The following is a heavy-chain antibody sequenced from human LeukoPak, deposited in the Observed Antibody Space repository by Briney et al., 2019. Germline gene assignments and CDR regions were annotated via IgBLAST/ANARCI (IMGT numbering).Heavy chain of an antibody. J-gene: IGHJ4*02. D-gene: IGHD2-15*01. V-gene: IGHV3-23*01. Sequence: GGSLRLSCAASGFTFSSYAMSWVRQAPGKGLEWVSAISGSGGSTYYADLVKGRFTISRDNSKNTLYLPINSLRAEDTGVYYCASTCSGGSCGLFSWGQGTLVTVSS. CDR3: ASTCSGGSCGLFS. CDR2: ISGSGGST. CDR1: GFTFSSYA.